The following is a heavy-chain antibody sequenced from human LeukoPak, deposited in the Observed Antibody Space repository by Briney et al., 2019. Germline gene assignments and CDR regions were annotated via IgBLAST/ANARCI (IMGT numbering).Heavy chain of an antibody. D-gene: IGHD6-13*01. V-gene: IGHV3-30*03. CDR2: ISYDRSNK. CDR1: GFTFSSYS. CDR3: ASEPRLGYSSTRPREDY. Sequence: PGGSLRLSCAASGFTFSSYSMNWVRQAPGKGLEWVAVISYDRSNKYYADSVKGRFTISRDNSKNTLYLQMNSLRAEDTAVYYCASEPRLGYSSTRPREDYWGQGTLVTVSS. J-gene: IGHJ4*02.